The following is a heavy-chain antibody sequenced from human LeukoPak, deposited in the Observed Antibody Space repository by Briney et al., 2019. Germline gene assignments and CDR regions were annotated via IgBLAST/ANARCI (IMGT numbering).Heavy chain of an antibody. CDR1: RFTFDDYA. V-gene: IGHV3-9*01. J-gene: IGHJ4*02. D-gene: IGHD5-18*01. CDR2: ISWNSGSI. CDR3: AKGLFTAMLEH. Sequence: GGSLRLSCAASRFTFDDYALHWVRQAPGKGLEWVSGISWNSGSIGYADSVKGRFTISRDNAKNSLYLQMNSLRVEDTALYYCAKGLFTAMLEHWGQGTLVTVSS.